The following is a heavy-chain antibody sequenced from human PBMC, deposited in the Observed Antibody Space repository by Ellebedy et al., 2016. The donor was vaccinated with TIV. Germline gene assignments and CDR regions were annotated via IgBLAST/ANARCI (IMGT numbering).Heavy chain of an antibody. Sequence: GESLKISCAASGFKFSYYSMNWVRQAPGKGLEWVSSISSTGDYKYYADSVKGRFTISRDNAKNSVHLQMNSLRAEDTAIYYCAASIGAPFHSWGQGTLVTVSS. CDR1: GFKFSYYS. D-gene: IGHD5-12*01. CDR3: AASIGAPFHS. CDR2: ISSTGDYK. J-gene: IGHJ4*02. V-gene: IGHV3-21*01.